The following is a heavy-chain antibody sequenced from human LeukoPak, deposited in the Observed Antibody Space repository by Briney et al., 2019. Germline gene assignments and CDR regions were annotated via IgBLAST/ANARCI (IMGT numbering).Heavy chain of an antibody. Sequence: GGSLRLSCATSGFTFNNYNMNWVRQAPGKGLEWVSAISGSGGSTYYADSVKGRFTISRDNSKNTLYLQMNSLRAEDTAVYYCAKLLTTVTTFFDYWGQGTLVTVSS. CDR3: AKLLTTVTTFFDY. J-gene: IGHJ4*02. CDR2: ISGSGGST. D-gene: IGHD4-17*01. V-gene: IGHV3-23*01. CDR1: GFTFNNYN.